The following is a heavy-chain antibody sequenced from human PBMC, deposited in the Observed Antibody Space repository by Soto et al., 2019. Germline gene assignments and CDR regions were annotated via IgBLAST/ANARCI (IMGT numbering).Heavy chain of an antibody. CDR3: ASGHYDIFSWDY. D-gene: IGHD3-9*01. J-gene: IGHJ4*02. CDR1: GFTFDDYA. Sequence: GGSLRLSCAASGFTFDDYAMHWVRQAPGKGLEWVSGISWNSGSIGYADSVKGRFTISRDNAKNSLYLQMNSLRAEDTAVYYCASGHYDIFSWDYWGQGTLVTVSS. CDR2: ISWNSGSI. V-gene: IGHV3-9*01.